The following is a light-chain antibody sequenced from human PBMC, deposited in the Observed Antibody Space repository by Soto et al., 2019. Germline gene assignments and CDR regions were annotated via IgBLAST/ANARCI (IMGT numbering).Light chain of an antibody. CDR2: EVN. J-gene: IGLJ1*01. CDR3: SSYAGINNLGV. Sequence: QSALTQPPSASGSPGQSVTISCTGTSSDVGGYKYVSWYQQHPGKAPKLMIFEVNKRPSGVPDRFSGSQSGNTASLTVSGLHAEDESDYYCSSYAGINNLGVFGTGTKVTVL. V-gene: IGLV2-8*01. CDR1: SSDVGGYKY.